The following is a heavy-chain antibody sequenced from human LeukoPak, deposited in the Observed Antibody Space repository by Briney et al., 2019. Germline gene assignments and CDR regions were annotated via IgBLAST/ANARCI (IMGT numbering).Heavy chain of an antibody. V-gene: IGHV1-69*05. Sequence: SVKVSCKASGGTFSSYAISWVRQAPGQGLEWMGRIIPIFGKANYAQKMKGRVTINTDEYTSTAYMEVSSLRSEDTAVYYCAREGCYYDSSSDPSRFDYWGQGTLVTVSS. CDR3: AREGCYYDSSSDPSRFDY. D-gene: IGHD3-22*01. CDR1: GGTFSSYA. CDR2: IIPIFGKA. J-gene: IGHJ4*02.